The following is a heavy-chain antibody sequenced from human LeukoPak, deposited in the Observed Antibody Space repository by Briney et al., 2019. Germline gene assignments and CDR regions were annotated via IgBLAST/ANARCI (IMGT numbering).Heavy chain of an antibody. V-gene: IGHV3-48*04. J-gene: IGHJ6*03. CDR2: ISSSSSTI. D-gene: IGHD3-3*01. CDR1: GFTFSSYS. Sequence: GGSLRLSCAASGFTFSSYSMNWVRQAPGKGLEWVSYISSSSSTIYYADSVKGRFTISRDNAKNSLYLQMNSLRAEDTAVYYCARVPRRTIFPYMDVWGKGTTVTVSS. CDR3: ARVPRRTIFPYMDV.